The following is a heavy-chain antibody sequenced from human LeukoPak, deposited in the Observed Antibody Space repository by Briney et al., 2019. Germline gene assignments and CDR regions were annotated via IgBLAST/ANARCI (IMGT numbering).Heavy chain of an antibody. CDR1: GFTFSNYA. Sequence: PGGSLRLSCAVSGFTFSNYAMSWVRQAPGKGLEWVSGISVSGVSTYYADSMKGRFTISRDNSKNTLYLQMNSLRGEDTAVYYCAKPAISSRGWYYDYWGQGTLVTVSS. V-gene: IGHV3-23*01. D-gene: IGHD6-19*01. CDR2: ISVSGVST. J-gene: IGHJ4*02. CDR3: AKPAISSRGWYYDY.